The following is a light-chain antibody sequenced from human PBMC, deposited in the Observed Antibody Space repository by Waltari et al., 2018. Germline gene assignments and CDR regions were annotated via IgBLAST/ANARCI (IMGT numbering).Light chain of an antibody. Sequence: QSALTQPASVSGSPGQSITISCTGTSIDVGCYNYVSWYQQHPGKAPKLMIYDVSKRPSGVSNRFSGSKSGNTASMTISGLQAEDEADYYCSSYTSSSTYVFGTGTKVTVL. J-gene: IGLJ1*01. CDR2: DVS. CDR3: SSYTSSSTYV. CDR1: SIDVGCYNY. V-gene: IGLV2-14*01.